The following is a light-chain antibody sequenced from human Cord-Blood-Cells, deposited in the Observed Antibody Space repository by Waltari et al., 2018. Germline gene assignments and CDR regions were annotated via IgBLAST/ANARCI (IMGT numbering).Light chain of an antibody. CDR3: SSYAGSNNFV. CDR1: SSDVGCYNY. J-gene: IGLJ1*01. V-gene: IGLV2-8*01. Sequence: QSALTQPPSASGSPGQSVTISRTGTSSDVGCYNYVFWYQQHPGKAPKLMIYEVSKRPSGVPDRFSGSKAGNTASLTVSGLQAEDEADYYCSSYAGSNNFVFGTGTKVTVL. CDR2: EVS.